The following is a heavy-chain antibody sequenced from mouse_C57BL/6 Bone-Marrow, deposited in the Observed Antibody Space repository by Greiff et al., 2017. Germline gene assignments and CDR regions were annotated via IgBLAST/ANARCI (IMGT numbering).Heavy chain of an antibody. CDR1: GYTFTDYY. CDR2: IGPGSGST. V-gene: IGHV1-77*01. D-gene: IGHD1-1*01. Sequence: QVQLQQSGAELVKPGASVKISCKASGYTFTDYYINWVKQRPGQGLEWIGKIGPGSGSTYYTEKFKGKATLTADKSSSTAYMQLSSLTSEDSAVYFCARHYYGSSYEDWYFDVWGTGTTVTVSS. CDR3: ARHYYGSSYEDWYFDV. J-gene: IGHJ1*03.